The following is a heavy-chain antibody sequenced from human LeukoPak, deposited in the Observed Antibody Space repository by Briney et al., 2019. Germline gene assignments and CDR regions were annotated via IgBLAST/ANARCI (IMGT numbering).Heavy chain of an antibody. CDR1: GFTFTSYN. CDR2: ITSSSSYI. D-gene: IGHD5-18*01. CDR3: ARDRPAGSGYSYGYAEAFDI. Sequence: GGSLRLSCAASGFTFTSYNMNWVRQAPGKGLEWVSSITSSSSYIYYADSVKGRFTISRDNAKNSLYLQMDSLRVEDTAVYYCARDRPAGSGYSYGYAEAFDIWGQGTMVTVSS. J-gene: IGHJ3*02. V-gene: IGHV3-21*06.